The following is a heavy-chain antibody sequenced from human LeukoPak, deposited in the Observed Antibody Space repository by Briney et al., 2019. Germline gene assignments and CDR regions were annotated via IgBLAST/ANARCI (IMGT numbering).Heavy chain of an antibody. J-gene: IGHJ4*02. CDR3: ARDRGYSGSSGYFDY. CDR2: IIPILGIA. V-gene: IGHV1-69*04. Sequence: ASVKVSCKASGGTFSSYAISWVRQAPGQGLEWMGRIIPILGIANYAQKFQGRVTITADKSTSTAYMELSSLRSEDTAVYYCARDRGYSGSSGYFDYWGQGTLVTVSS. CDR1: GGTFSSYA. D-gene: IGHD6-6*01.